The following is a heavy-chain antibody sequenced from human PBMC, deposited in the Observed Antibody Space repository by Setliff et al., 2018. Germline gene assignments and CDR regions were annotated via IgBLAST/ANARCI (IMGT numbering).Heavy chain of an antibody. J-gene: IGHJ6*03. CDR2: VYTTGST. Sequence: PSETLSLTCAVYGGSMGSYYWTWIRQSAGKGLEWSGRVYTTGSTAFNPSLNIRITMSLDKSKNQFSLKLYSVTAADTAVYFCARVRITPYCMDVWGKGTTVTVSS. CDR1: GGSMGSYY. D-gene: IGHD3-3*01. V-gene: IGHV4-59*10. CDR3: ARVRITPYCMDV.